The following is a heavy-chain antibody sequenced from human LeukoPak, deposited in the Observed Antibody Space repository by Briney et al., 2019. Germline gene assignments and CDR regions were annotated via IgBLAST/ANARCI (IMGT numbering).Heavy chain of an antibody. J-gene: IGHJ3*02. D-gene: IGHD3-22*01. Sequence: SETLSLTCTVSGGSISSYYWSWIRQPPGKGLEWIGYIYYSGSTNYNPSLKSRVTISVDTSKNQFSLKLSSVTAADTAVSYCARDYDSSGYDAFDIWGQGTMVTVSS. CDR2: IYYSGST. CDR1: GGSISSYY. CDR3: ARDYDSSGYDAFDI. V-gene: IGHV4-59*12.